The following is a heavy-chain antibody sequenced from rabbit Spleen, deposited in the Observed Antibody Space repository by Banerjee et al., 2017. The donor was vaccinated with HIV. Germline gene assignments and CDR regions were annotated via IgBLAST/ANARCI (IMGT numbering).Heavy chain of an antibody. Sequence: QSLEESGGELDKPGAYRTLTCRASGFSFRSSDYMCRGRPAPGKGLEWISCIAGSSSGFSYSATWAKGRFPCSKTSSTTVTLQMTTLKAADTATYFCARDTGSSFSSYGMDLWGPCTLVTVS. J-gene: IGHJ6*01. D-gene: IGHD8-1*01. CDR2: IAGSSSGFS. CDR3: ARDTGSSFSSYGMDL. CDR1: GFSFRSSDY. V-gene: IGHV1S40*01.